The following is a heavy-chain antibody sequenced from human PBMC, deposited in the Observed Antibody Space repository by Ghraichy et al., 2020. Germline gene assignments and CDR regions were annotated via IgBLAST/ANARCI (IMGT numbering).Heavy chain of an antibody. Sequence: SETLSLICTVSGGSIRSQFWTWIRKPPGTGLEWIGYVSYNGNTISNPSLKSQVTISVDTSKTQFSLSLTSVTAADTAVYYCARRGRGYSLYYYGLDVWGQGPTGTVSS. CDR2: VSYNGNT. V-gene: IGHV4-59*08. D-gene: IGHD5-18*01. CDR1: GGSIRSQF. J-gene: IGHJ6*02. CDR3: ARRGRGYSLYYYGLDV.